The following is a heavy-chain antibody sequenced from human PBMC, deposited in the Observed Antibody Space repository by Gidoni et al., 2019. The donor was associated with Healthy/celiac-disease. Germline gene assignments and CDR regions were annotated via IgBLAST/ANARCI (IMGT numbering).Heavy chain of an antibody. V-gene: IGHV4-34*01. CDR1: GGSFSGYY. CDR3: ARAYGSGYFDY. CDR2: INHSGST. Sequence: QVQLQQWGAGLLKPSETLSLTCAVYGGSFSGYYWSWIRQPPGKGLEWIGEINHSGSTNYNPSLKSRVTISVDTSKNQFSLKLSSVTAADTAVYYCARAYGSGYFDYWGQGTLVTVSS. J-gene: IGHJ4*02. D-gene: IGHD3-10*01.